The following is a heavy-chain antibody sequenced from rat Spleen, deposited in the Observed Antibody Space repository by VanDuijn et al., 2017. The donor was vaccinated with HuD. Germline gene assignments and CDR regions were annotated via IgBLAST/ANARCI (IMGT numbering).Heavy chain of an antibody. CDR1: GFIFSDHY. D-gene: IGHD5-1*01. CDR3: TRENWVFDY. CDR2: INYDGRST. Sequence: EVQLVESDGGLVQPGRSLKLSCVASGFIFSDHYVDWVRQAPTKGLEWVATINYDGRSTFYRDSVRARFTISRDNAKNTLYLQMNSLRSEDTATYYCTRENWVFDYWGQGVMVTVSS. J-gene: IGHJ2*01. V-gene: IGHV5-22*01.